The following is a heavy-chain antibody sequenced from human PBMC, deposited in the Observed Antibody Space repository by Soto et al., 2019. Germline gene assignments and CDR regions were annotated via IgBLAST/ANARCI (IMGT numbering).Heavy chain of an antibody. J-gene: IGHJ6*02. Sequence: PGGSLRLSCAASGFTFSSYGMHWVRQAPGKGLEWVAVIWYDGSNKYYADSVKGRFTISRDNSKNTLYLQMNSLRAEDTAVYYCARDFSEWYQKYYGMDFWGQGTSVTVSS. CDR2: IWYDGSNK. V-gene: IGHV3-33*01. D-gene: IGHD2-2*01. CDR3: ARDFSEWYQKYYGMDF. CDR1: GFTFSSYG.